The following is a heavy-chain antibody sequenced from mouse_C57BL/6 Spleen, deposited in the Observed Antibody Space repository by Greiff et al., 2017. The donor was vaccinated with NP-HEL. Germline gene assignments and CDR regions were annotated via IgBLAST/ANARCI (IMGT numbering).Heavy chain of an antibody. J-gene: IGHJ4*01. CDR2: ISSGSSTI. CDR1: GFTFSDYG. CDR3: ASRDYYCSSMDY. D-gene: IGHD1-1*01. V-gene: IGHV5-17*01. Sequence: DVKLVESGGGLVKPGGSLKLSCAASGFTFSDYGMHWVRQAPEKGLEWVAYISSGSSTIYYADTVKGRFTISRDNAKNTLFLQMTSLRSEDTAMYYCASRDYYCSSMDYWGQGTSVTVSS.